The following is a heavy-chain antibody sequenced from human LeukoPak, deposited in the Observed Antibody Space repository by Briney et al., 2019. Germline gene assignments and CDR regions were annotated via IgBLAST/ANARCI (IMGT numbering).Heavy chain of an antibody. V-gene: IGHV4-4*07. Sequence: SETLSLTCTVSGGSISSYYWSRIRQPAGKGLEWIGRISTSGSTNYNPSLKSRVTMSVDTSKNQFSLKLSSVTAADTAVYYCARGTYYYDSSGYYYHFDYWGQGTLVTVSS. CDR1: GGSISSYY. J-gene: IGHJ4*02. D-gene: IGHD3-22*01. CDR3: ARGTYYYDSSGYYYHFDY. CDR2: ISTSGST.